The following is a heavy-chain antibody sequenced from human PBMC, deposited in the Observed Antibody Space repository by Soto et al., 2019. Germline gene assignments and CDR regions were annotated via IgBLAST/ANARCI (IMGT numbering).Heavy chain of an antibody. J-gene: IGHJ6*02. D-gene: IGHD5-12*01. CDR3: ARQAAYSGYDYSYYYGMDV. CDR2: IYPGDSDT. Sequence: GESLNISCKGSGYSFSTYWIGWVRQMPGKGLDWMGIIYPGDSDTRYSPSFQGQVTISADKSISTAYLQWSSLKASDTAMYYCARQAAYSGYDYSYYYGMDVWGQGTTVTVSS. CDR1: GYSFSTYW. V-gene: IGHV5-51*01.